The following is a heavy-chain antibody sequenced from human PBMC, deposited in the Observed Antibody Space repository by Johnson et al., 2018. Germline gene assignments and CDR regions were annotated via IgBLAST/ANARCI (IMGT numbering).Heavy chain of an antibody. CDR3: SGPDELDAFDI. J-gene: IGHJ3*02. Sequence: QVQLVQSGGGVVQPGRSLRLSCAASGFTFSNYAIHWVRQAPGKGLEWVALTSYDGSNKHYTDSVKGRFTISRDNSKNTLYLQMNSLRAEDTAVYYCSGPDELDAFDIWGQGTMVTVSS. D-gene: IGHD1-14*01. V-gene: IGHV3-30*04. CDR2: TSYDGSNK. CDR1: GFTFSNYA.